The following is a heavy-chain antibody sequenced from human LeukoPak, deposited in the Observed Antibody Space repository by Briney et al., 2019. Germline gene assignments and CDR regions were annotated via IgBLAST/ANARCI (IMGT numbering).Heavy chain of an antibody. Sequence: GGSLRLSCAASGFTFSNAWMRWVRQAPGKGLEWVGRIKSKTDGGTTDYAATVKGRFTISRDDSKNTLYLQMNSLKTEDTAVYYCTTVYGDYGTFDYWGQGTLVTVSS. CDR3: TTVYGDYGTFDY. D-gene: IGHD4-17*01. V-gene: IGHV3-15*01. J-gene: IGHJ4*02. CDR1: GFTFSNAW. CDR2: IKSKTDGGTT.